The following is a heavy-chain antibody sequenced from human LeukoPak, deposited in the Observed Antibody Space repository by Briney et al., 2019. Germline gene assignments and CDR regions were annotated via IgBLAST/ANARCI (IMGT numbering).Heavy chain of an antibody. CDR2: ISGSGGST. CDR1: GFTFSSYA. V-gene: IGHV3-23*01. CDR3: AKDTRGYSYGSLEY. Sequence: GGSLRLSCAASGFTFSSYAMSWVRQAPGKGLEWVSAISGSGGSTFYADSVKGRFTISRDNSKNTLYLRMNRLRAEDMAVYYCAKDTRGYSYGSLEYWGQGTLVTVSS. D-gene: IGHD5-18*01. J-gene: IGHJ4*02.